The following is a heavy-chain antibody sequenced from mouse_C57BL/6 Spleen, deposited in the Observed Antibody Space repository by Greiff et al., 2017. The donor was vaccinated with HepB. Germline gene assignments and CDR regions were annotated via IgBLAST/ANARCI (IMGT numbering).Heavy chain of an antibody. J-gene: IGHJ4*01. Sequence: QVQLQQSGPELVKPGASVKISCKASGYAFSSSWMNWVKQRPGKGLEWIGRIYPGDGDTNYNGKFKGKATLTADKSSSTAYMQLSSLTSEDSAVYFCARTRGYDDDYYAMDYWGQGTSVTVSS. D-gene: IGHD2-2*01. V-gene: IGHV1-82*01. CDR3: ARTRGYDDDYYAMDY. CDR1: GYAFSSSW. CDR2: IYPGDGDT.